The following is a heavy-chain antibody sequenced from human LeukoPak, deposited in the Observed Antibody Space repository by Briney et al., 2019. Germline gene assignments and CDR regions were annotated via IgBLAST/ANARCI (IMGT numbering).Heavy chain of an antibody. J-gene: IGHJ4*02. D-gene: IGHD3-22*01. CDR3: ARADNMIVVQGEGVDVVDY. CDR2: ISAYNGNT. Sequence: ASVKVSCKASGYTFTSYGISWVRQAPGQGLEWMGWISAYNGNTNYAQKLQGRVTMTTDTSTSTAYMELRSLRSDDTAVYYCARADNMIVVQGEGVDVVDYWGQGTLVTVSS. V-gene: IGHV1-18*01. CDR1: GYTFTSYG.